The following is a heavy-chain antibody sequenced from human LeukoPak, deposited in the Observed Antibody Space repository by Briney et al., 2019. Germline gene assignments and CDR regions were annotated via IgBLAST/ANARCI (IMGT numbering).Heavy chain of an antibody. V-gene: IGHV4-34*01. D-gene: IGHD6-13*01. CDR2: INHSRST. J-gene: IGHJ4*02. Sequence: PSETLSLTCAVYGGSFSGYYWSWIRQPPGKGLEWIGEINHSRSTNYNPSLKSRVTISVDTSKNHFSLKLSSVTAADTAVYYCARARSGNFDYWGQGTLVTVSS. CDR1: GGSFSGYY. CDR3: ARARSGNFDY.